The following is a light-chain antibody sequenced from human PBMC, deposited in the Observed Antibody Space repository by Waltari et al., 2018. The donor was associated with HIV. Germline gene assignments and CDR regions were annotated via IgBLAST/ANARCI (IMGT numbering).Light chain of an antibody. V-gene: IGKV3D-20*01. Sequence: EIVLTQSPATLSLSPGERATLSCGANQSVSSNFLAWYQQKPGLAPRLLIYDVSSRATAIPDRFSGSGSGTDFTLTISRLEPEDFAVYYCQQYGSAAITFGQGTRLEIK. CDR2: DVS. CDR3: QQYGSAAIT. CDR1: QSVSSNF. J-gene: IGKJ5*01.